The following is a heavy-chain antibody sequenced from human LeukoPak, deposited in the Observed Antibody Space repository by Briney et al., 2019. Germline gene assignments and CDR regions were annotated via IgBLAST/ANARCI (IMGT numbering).Heavy chain of an antibody. V-gene: IGHV4-39*02. CDR3: ARDSSMYYDILTGYQGFDY. D-gene: IGHD3-9*01. Sequence: SETLSLTCTVSGGSISSSSYYWGWIRQPPGKGLEWIGSIYYSGSTYYNPSLKSRVTISVDTSKNQFSLKLSSVTAADTAVYYCARDSSMYYDILTGYQGFDYWGQGTLVTVSS. CDR1: GGSISSSSYY. J-gene: IGHJ4*02. CDR2: IYYSGST.